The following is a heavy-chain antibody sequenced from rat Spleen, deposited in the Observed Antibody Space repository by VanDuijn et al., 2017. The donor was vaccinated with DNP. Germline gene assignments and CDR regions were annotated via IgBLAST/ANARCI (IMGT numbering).Heavy chain of an antibody. CDR3: ATHPVYNKYAWFTY. CDR1: GFAFSNYA. CDR2: ISSGGLNF. J-gene: IGHJ3*01. Sequence: EVQLVESGGGLVQPGRSLRLSCGVSGFAFSNYAMAWVRQAPAKGLEWVASISSGGLNFNDRDSGKGRFTVCRDDATKTHYLQMDILRSDDTATYYCATHPVYNKYAWFTYWGQGTLVTVSS. D-gene: IGHD1-10*01. V-gene: IGHV5S13*01.